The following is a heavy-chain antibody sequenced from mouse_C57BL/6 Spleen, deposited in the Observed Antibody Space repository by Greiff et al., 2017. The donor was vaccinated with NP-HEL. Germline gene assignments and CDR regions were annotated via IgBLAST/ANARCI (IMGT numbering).Heavy chain of an antibody. CDR3: ARGSFYGSSYDAMDY. CDR2: ISYDGSN. Sequence: EVKLVESGPGLVKPSQSLSLTCSVTGYSITSGYYWNWIRQFPGNKLEWMGYISYDGSNNYNPSLKNRISITRDTSKNQFFLKLNSVTTEDTATYYCARGSFYGSSYDAMDYWGQGTSVTVSS. V-gene: IGHV3-6*01. J-gene: IGHJ4*01. CDR1: GYSITSGYY. D-gene: IGHD1-1*01.